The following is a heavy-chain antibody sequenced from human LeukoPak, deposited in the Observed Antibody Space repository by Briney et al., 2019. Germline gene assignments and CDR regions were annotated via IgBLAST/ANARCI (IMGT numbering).Heavy chain of an antibody. CDR1: GASISNYY. D-gene: IGHD2-15*01. V-gene: IGHV4-4*07. CDR3: ARFGGSGDTRGYFDN. CDR2: IYNGGST. J-gene: IGHJ4*02. Sequence: SETLSLTCIVSGASISNYYWSWIRQPAGKEPEWIGRIYNGGSTNYNSSLRSRVTMSVDTSKNRFSLKLTSVTAADTAVYYCARFGGSGDTRGYFDNWGQGTLVTVSS.